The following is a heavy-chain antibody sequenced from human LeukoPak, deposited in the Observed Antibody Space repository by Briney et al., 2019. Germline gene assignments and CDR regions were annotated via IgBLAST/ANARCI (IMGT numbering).Heavy chain of an antibody. CDR2: ISSSSSTI. CDR3: ARESQQLEKLFYYYYYYMDV. V-gene: IGHV3-48*01. J-gene: IGHJ6*03. CDR1: GFTFSSYS. Sequence: GGSLRLSCAASGFTFSSYSMNWVRQAPGKGLEWVSYISSSSSTIYYADSVKGRFTISRDNAKNSLYLQMNSLRAEDTAVYYCARESQQLEKLFYYYYYYMDVWGKGTTVTVSS. D-gene: IGHD6-13*01.